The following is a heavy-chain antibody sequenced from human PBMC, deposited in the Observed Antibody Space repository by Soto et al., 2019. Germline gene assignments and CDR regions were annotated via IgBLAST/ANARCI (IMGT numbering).Heavy chain of an antibody. CDR2: INPSNENT. Sequence: QVHLVQSGGEVKEPGASVKVSCKASNYSFSSFGISWMRQAPGQGLEWVAWINPSNENTNYAQSLQGRVTLTTDTSTSTAYMELRSLRSDETAIYYCARDPYYSGTKLQVGYFDSWGQGTLVTVSS. D-gene: IGHD1-26*01. J-gene: IGHJ4*02. CDR3: ARDPYYSGTKLQVGYFDS. CDR1: NYSFSSFG. V-gene: IGHV1-18*01.